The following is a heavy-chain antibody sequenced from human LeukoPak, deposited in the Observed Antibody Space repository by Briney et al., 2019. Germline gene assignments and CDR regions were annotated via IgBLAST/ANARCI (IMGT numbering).Heavy chain of an antibody. CDR3: ARERGMDSGYDFDY. CDR2: IIPIFGTA. Sequence: SVKVSCKASGGTFSSYTISWVRQAPGQGLEWMGRIIPIFGTANYAQEFQGRVTITTDESTSTAYMELSSLRSEDTAVYYCARERGMDSGYDFDYWGQGTLVTVSS. CDR1: GGTFSSYT. D-gene: IGHD5-12*01. V-gene: IGHV1-69*05. J-gene: IGHJ4*02.